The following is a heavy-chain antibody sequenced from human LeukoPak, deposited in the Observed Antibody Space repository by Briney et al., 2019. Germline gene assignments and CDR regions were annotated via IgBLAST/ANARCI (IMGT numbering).Heavy chain of an antibody. Sequence: SETLSLTCTVSGGSVRSDRNYWSWIRQPPGKGLEWIGYIGYSGSTDYNPSLKSRVSMSLGTSKNELSLKLDSVTAADTAVYYCARTDGGNPQLDFWGQGTLVTVSS. CDR3: ARTDGGNPQLDF. CDR1: GGSVRSDRNY. V-gene: IGHV4-61*01. J-gene: IGHJ4*02. D-gene: IGHD4-23*01. CDR2: IGYSGST.